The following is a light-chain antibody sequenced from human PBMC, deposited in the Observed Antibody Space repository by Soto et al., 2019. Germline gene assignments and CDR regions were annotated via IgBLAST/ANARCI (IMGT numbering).Light chain of an antibody. CDR1: QSVSSN. V-gene: IGKV3D-15*01. Sequence: EIIMTQSPATLSVSPGERVTLSFMASQSVSSNLAWYQQIPGQAPRLLMYGASSRATGIPDRFSGGGSGADFTLTISRLEPEDFGVYYCQQYHNSILMFGQGTKVDIK. J-gene: IGKJ1*01. CDR3: QQYHNSILM. CDR2: GAS.